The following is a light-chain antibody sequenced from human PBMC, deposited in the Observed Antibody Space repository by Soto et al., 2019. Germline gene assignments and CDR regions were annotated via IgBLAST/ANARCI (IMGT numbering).Light chain of an antibody. V-gene: IGKV3-20*01. J-gene: IGKJ2*01. CDR3: QQYGTSPYT. CDR1: QSVPTRY. Sequence: EIVLTQSPGTLSLSPGERATLSCRASQSVPTRYLAWYQQKPGQAPRLLVFGASTRATDIPDRFSGSGSGTYFSVTVSRLEPDGFAVYYCQQYGTSPYTFGQGTKVEIK. CDR2: GAS.